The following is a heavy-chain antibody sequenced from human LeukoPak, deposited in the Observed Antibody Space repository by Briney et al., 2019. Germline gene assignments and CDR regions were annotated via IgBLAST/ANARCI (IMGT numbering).Heavy chain of an antibody. V-gene: IGHV3-21*01. CDR1: GFTFSSYS. J-gene: IGHJ4*02. Sequence: PGGSLRLSCAASGFTFSSYSMNWVRQAPGKGLEWVSSISSSSSYIYYADSVKGRFTISRDNAKNSLYLQMNSLRAEDTAVYYCARDLAPSPYYDFWSGTTELPGVYWGQGTLVTVSS. D-gene: IGHD3-3*01. CDR3: ARDLAPSPYYDFWSGTTELPGVY. CDR2: ISSSSSYI.